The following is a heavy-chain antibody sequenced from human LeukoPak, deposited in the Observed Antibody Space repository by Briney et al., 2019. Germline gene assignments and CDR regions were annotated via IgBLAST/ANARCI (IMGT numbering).Heavy chain of an antibody. Sequence: ASVKVSCKASGYTFTSYGISWVRQAPGQGLEWMGWISAYNGNTNYAQKLQGRVTMTTDTSTSTAYMELRSLRSDDTAVYYCAREAIRDPSPLVAAPDYWGQGTLVTVSS. D-gene: IGHD2-15*01. CDR3: AREAIRDPSPLVAAPDY. V-gene: IGHV1-18*04. CDR1: GYTFTSYG. J-gene: IGHJ4*02. CDR2: ISAYNGNT.